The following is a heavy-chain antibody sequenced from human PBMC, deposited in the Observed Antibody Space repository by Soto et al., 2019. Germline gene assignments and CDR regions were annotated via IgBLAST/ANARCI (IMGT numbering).Heavy chain of an antibody. CDR2: ISSSSSYI. J-gene: IGHJ6*02. CDR1: GFTFSSYS. V-gene: IGHV3-21*01. D-gene: IGHD3-10*01. Sequence: EVQLVESGGGLVKPGGSLRLSCAASGFTFSSYSMNWVRQAPGKGLEWVSSISSSSSYIYYADSVKGRFTISRDNAKNSLYLQMNSLRAEDTAVYYCARFPPLLWFGELAGMDVWGQGTTVTVSS. CDR3: ARFPPLLWFGELAGMDV.